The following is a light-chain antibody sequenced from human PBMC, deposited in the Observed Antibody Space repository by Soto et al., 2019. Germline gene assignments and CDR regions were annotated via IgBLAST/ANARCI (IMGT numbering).Light chain of an antibody. CDR3: CSYAGDTTFYV. J-gene: IGLJ1*01. V-gene: IGLV2-23*02. CDR2: GVT. CDR1: SGDVGKFNL. Sequence: QSVLTQPASVSGSPVQSITISCTGTSGDVGKFNLVSWYQHHPGRAPKLIIYGVTQWPSGASTRFSGSKSGNTASLTIFGLQADDEADYYCCSYAGDTTFYVFGTGTKVTVL.